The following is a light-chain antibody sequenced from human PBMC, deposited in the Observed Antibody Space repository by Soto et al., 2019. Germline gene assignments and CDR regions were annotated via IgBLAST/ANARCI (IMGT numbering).Light chain of an antibody. V-gene: IGKV3-20*01. J-gene: IGKJ1*01. CDR3: QQYGTAPPT. Sequence: EIVLTQSPGPLSLSPGVIATLSCTASQSVSSNVLAWYQRKPGQAPRHLIYGASYRDTDLPYRFIRSGSGTDFTLTITGLEPEDFAVYYCQQYGTAPPTFGQRTKGEI. CDR1: QSVSSNV. CDR2: GAS.